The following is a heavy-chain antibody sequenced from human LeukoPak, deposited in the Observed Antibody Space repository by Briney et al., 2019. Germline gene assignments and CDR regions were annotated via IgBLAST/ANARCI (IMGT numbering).Heavy chain of an antibody. D-gene: IGHD4-17*01. Sequence: PGGSLRLSCAASGFTFETYWMHWVRQAPGKGMEWVSCINGYGSITNYADSVKDRFTISRDNAKNTLYLQMNSLRVEDTAVYYCARDEPTVTTGPPVGSWGQGTLVTVSS. J-gene: IGHJ4*02. CDR1: GFTFETYW. CDR3: ARDEPTVTTGPPVGS. V-gene: IGHV3-74*01. CDR2: INGYGSIT.